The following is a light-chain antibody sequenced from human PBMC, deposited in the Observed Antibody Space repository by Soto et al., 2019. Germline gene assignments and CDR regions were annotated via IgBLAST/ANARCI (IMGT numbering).Light chain of an antibody. Sequence: QSALTQPASVSGSPGQSITISCTGTSSDVGGYNFVSCYQQNPGTAPKVMIYEVSNRPSGVSNRFSGSNSGNTASLTIYVPKDEDDGYYYSSSYSNSGAPVFCGGTKPNVL. CDR3: SSYSNSGAPV. V-gene: IGLV2-14*01. J-gene: IGLJ3*02. CDR1: SSDVGGYNF. CDR2: EVS.